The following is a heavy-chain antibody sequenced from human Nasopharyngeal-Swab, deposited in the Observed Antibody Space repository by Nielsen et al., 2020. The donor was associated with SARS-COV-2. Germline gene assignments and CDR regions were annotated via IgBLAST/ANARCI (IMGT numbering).Heavy chain of an antibody. CDR1: GYSFTSFY. CDR3: ASWPDCSAANCDDVFDI. V-gene: IGHV1-46*01. Sequence: ASVKVSCKASGYSFTSFYVHWVRQAPGQGLEWMGVINPTGRSTTYAQNFQGRLTMTRDTSTSTIYMDLSSLRSDDTAVYYCASWPDCSAANCDDVFDIWGQGTRVTVSS. CDR2: INPTGRST. J-gene: IGHJ3*02. D-gene: IGHD2-15*01.